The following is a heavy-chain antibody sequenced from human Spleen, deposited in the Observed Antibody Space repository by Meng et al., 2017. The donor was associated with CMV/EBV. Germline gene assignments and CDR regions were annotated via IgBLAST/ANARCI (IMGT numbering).Heavy chain of an antibody. J-gene: IGHJ4*02. V-gene: IGHV4-59*01. CDR3: ARELYNWNYVAH. Sequence: SETLSLTCTVSGGSISTYFWGWIRQPPGRGLEWIGYIYYSGSTTYNPSLKSRVTISVDTSKNQFSLKLSSVTAADTAVYYCARELYNWNYVAHWGQGTLVTVSS. D-gene: IGHD1-7*01. CDR1: GGSISTYF. CDR2: IYYSGST.